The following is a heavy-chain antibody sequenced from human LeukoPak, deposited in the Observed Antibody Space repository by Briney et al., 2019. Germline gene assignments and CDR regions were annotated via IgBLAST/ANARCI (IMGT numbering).Heavy chain of an antibody. D-gene: IGHD3-10*01. CDR2: IGANSAI. CDR1: GFTFSDYS. Sequence: PGGSLRLSCAAPGFTFSDYSMNWVRQAPGKGLEWVSYIGANSAIYYADSVKGRFTTSRDNAKNSLSLQMNSLRDDDTAVYYCAREGYYGAFDIWGQGTMVTVSS. J-gene: IGHJ3*02. CDR3: AREGYYGAFDI. V-gene: IGHV3-48*02.